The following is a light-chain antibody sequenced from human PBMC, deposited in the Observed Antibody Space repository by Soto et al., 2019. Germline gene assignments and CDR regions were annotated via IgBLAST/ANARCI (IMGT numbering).Light chain of an antibody. Sequence: DIQMTESPSSLSGSVGDRFTITCRASQSISSYLNWYQQKPGKAPKLLIYAASSFQSGVPSRLSGSGSGTDLTLTISSLQPEDFATYYCQQSYSTPITCGQGTRLEIK. CDR1: QSISSY. V-gene: IGKV1-39*01. CDR3: QQSYSTPIT. CDR2: AAS. J-gene: IGKJ5*01.